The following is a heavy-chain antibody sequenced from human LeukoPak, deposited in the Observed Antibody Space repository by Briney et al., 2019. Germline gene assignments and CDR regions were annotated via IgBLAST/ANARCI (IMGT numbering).Heavy chain of an antibody. J-gene: IGHJ6*03. Sequence: SETLSLTCTVSGGSISSHYWSWIRQPPGKGLEWIGYIYYSGSTNYNPSLKSRVTISVDTSKNQFSLKLSSVTAADTAVYYCARQPYDFWSGYYYYYYMDVWGKGTTVNVSS. V-gene: IGHV4-59*11. CDR2: IYYSGST. CDR1: GGSISSHY. D-gene: IGHD3-3*01. CDR3: ARQPYDFWSGYYYYYYMDV.